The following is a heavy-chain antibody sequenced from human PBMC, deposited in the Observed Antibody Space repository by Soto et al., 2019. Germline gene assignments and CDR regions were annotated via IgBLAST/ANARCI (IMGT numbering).Heavy chain of an antibody. D-gene: IGHD4-4*01. CDR3: ARATTVTTSYYFDY. Sequence: EVQLVESGGGLVKPGGSLRLSWAASGFTFSSYSMNWVRQAPGKGLEWVASIISSSSYIYYADSLKGRFTISRDNAKNSLYLQMNSLRAEDTAVYYCARATTVTTSYYFDYWGQGPLVTVSS. V-gene: IGHV3-21*01. CDR2: IISSSSYI. J-gene: IGHJ4*02. CDR1: GFTFSSYS.